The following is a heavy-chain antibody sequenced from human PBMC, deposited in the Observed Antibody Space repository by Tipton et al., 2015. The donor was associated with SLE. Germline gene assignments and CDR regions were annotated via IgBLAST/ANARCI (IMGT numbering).Heavy chain of an antibody. CDR2: IYYSGST. J-gene: IGHJ6*04. D-gene: IGHD3-3*01. V-gene: IGHV4-59*01. Sequence: TLSLTCTVSGGSISSYYWSWIRQPPGKGLEWIGYIYYSGSTNYNPSLKSRVTISVDTSKNQFSLKLSSVTAADTAVYYCARETYYDFWAAPDVWGKGTTVTISS. CDR1: GGSISSYY. CDR3: ARETYYDFWAAPDV.